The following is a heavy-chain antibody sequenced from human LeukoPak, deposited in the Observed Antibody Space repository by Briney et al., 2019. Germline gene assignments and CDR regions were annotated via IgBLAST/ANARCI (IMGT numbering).Heavy chain of an antibody. Sequence: SETLSLTCTVSGYSISSGYYWGWIRQPPGKGLEWIGSGSTYYNPSLKSRVTISVDTSKNQFSLKLSSVTAADTAVYYCASRPFYYGSGSYDRAFDIWGQGTMVTVSS. CDR2: SGST. CDR1: GYSISSGYY. CDR3: ASRPFYYGSGSYDRAFDI. V-gene: IGHV4-38-2*02. D-gene: IGHD3-10*01. J-gene: IGHJ3*02.